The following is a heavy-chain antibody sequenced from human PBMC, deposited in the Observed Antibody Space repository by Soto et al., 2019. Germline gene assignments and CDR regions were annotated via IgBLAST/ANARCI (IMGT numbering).Heavy chain of an antibody. Sequence: QVQLVQSGAEMKKPGSSVKVSCQSSGGTFNTYAMNWMRQAPGQGPEWMGDISPMFGAANYAPKFQGRVTITADESTGTSYMQFSSLTSEDTALYFCAREVQVHTPAFVYRGQGTLVTVSS. CDR2: ISPMFGAA. V-gene: IGHV1-69*19. D-gene: IGHD3-10*01. J-gene: IGHJ4*02. CDR3: AREVQVHTPAFVY. CDR1: GGTFNTYA.